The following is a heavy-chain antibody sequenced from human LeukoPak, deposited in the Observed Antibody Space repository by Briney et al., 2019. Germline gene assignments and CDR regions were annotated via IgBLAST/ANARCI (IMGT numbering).Heavy chain of an antibody. CDR1: GFIFDNYA. V-gene: IGHV3-43*02. D-gene: IGHD1-26*01. J-gene: IGHJ4*02. CDR2: IRGDANTR. CDR3: AKDIGTGWDLDY. Sequence: GGSLRLSCAASGFIFDNYAMHWVRQAPGKGPEWLSLIRGDANTRYYGDSMKGRITISRDNSKNSLYLHMNSLRTEDTALYYCAKDIGTGWDLDYWGQGTLVTVSS.